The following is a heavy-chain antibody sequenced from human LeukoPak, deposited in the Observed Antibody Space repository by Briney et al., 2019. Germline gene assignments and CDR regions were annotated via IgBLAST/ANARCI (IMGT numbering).Heavy chain of an antibody. Sequence: SETLSLTCSVSGGSISSGSYYWSWIPQPAGKGLEWIGRIYTSGSTNYNPSLKSRVTISVDTSKNQFSLKLSSVTAADTAVYYCARSSRKGRGAFDIWGQGTMVTVSS. CDR1: GGSISSGSYY. J-gene: IGHJ3*02. CDR2: IYTSGST. D-gene: IGHD3-10*01. CDR3: ARSSRKGRGAFDI. V-gene: IGHV4-61*02.